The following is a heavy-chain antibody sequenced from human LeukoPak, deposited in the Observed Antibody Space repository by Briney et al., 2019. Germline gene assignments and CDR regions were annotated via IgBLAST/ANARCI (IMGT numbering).Heavy chain of an antibody. Sequence: PSETLSLTCTVSGGSISSYYWSWIRQPPGKGLEWIGYIYYSGSTNYNPSLKSRVTMSVDTSKNQFSLKLSSVTAADTAVYYCARDRGLLLPDYWGQGTLVTVSS. CDR3: ARDRGLLLPDY. V-gene: IGHV4-59*12. D-gene: IGHD3-22*01. CDR2: IYYSGST. CDR1: GGSISSYY. J-gene: IGHJ4*02.